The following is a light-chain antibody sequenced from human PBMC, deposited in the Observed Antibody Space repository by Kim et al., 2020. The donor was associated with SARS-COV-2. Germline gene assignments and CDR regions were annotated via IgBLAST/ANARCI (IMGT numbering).Light chain of an antibody. CDR3: QQSYTAPYT. J-gene: IGKJ2*01. CDR1: QSLGRY. CDR2: AAF. Sequence: DIQMTQSPSSLSASVGDRVTIPCRASQSLGRYLNWYQQKPGKAPKLLIYAAFNLQSGVPSRFSASGSGRDFTLTISGLQSEDFATYYCQQSYTAPYTFGQGTKLEIK. V-gene: IGKV1-39*01.